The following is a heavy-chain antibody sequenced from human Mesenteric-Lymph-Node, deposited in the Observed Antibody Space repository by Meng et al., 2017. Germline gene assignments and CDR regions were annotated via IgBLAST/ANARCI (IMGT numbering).Heavy chain of an antibody. Sequence: QVQLKESGPGLLKPSQTLSLTCTVSGGSISSGDYYWSWIRQPPGKGLELIGHIYYSGSTSYNPSLKSRVTISVDTSNNQFSLKLSSVTAADTAVYYCARVGWRQWSFDLWGRGTLVTVSS. CDR3: ARVGWRQWSFDL. J-gene: IGHJ2*01. D-gene: IGHD5-18*01. CDR2: IYYSGST. V-gene: IGHV4-30-4*01. CDR1: GGSISSGDYY.